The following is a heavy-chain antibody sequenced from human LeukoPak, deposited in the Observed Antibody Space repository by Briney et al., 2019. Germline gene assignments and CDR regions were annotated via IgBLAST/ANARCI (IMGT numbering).Heavy chain of an antibody. V-gene: IGHV4-34*01. J-gene: IGHJ4*02. CDR3: ARGRWYFDY. CDR2: INHSGST. Sequence: PLETLFLTCAVYGGSFSGYYWSWIRQPPGKGLEWIGEINHSGSTNYNPSLKSRVTISVDTSKNQFSLKLSSVTAADTAVYYCARGRWYFDYWGQGTLVTVSS. CDR1: GGSFSGYY.